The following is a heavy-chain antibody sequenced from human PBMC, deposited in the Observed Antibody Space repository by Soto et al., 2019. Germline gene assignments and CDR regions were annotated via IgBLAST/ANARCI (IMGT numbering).Heavy chain of an antibody. CDR2: ISGYNGNT. V-gene: IGHV1-18*01. Sequence: ASVKVSCKASGYTFASYGINWVRQAPGQGLEWMGWISGYNGNTKYAQKFRGRVTMTTDTSTSTAYMELRSLRSDDTALYYCARGGIAARPTPDYWGQGTLVTVSS. D-gene: IGHD6-6*01. CDR3: ARGGIAARPTPDY. CDR1: GYTFASYG. J-gene: IGHJ4*02.